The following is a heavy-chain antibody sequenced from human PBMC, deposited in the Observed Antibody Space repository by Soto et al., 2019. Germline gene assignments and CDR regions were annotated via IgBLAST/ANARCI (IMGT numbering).Heavy chain of an antibody. CDR2: IYYSGDT. Sequence: QVQLQESGPGLVKPSQTLSLTCTSSGDSINRGDYYWAWIRQPPGNGLEWIGYIYYSGDTYYNPSLKSRVTISVDTSKNQFSLKLTSVTAADTAVYYCARVVTVRRGYAMDVWGQGTTVTVS. CDR3: ARVVTVRRGYAMDV. CDR1: GDSINRGDYY. D-gene: IGHD3-10*01. J-gene: IGHJ6*02. V-gene: IGHV4-30-4*01.